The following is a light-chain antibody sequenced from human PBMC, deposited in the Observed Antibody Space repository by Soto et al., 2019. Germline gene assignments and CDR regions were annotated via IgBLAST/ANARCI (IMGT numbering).Light chain of an antibody. CDR2: DAY. Sequence: VVLTQSPFTLSLSPLERATLSCRASQSFRGLLAWYQQKPGQAPRLLIYDAYNRATGIPPRFSGSGSGTEFTLTINSLQSEDSAVYYCQQHNQWPITFGQGTRLEI. CDR1: QSFRGL. V-gene: IGKV3-11*01. J-gene: IGKJ5*01. CDR3: QQHNQWPIT.